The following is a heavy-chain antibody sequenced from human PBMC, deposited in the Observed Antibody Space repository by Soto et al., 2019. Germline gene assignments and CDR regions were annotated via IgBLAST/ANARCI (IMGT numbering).Heavy chain of an antibody. D-gene: IGHD1-20*01. J-gene: IGHJ4*02. CDR3: VRTACVINNCSYRGVR. V-gene: IGHV3-33*01. CDR1: GFDFKTYG. Sequence: QGQLVESGGGVVQPASSLRLSCVASGFDFKTYGMHWVRQAPGKGLERVAVIGFDGTNIHYSDSVRGRLSISRDNSENTVSLQMNSLRVEDTALYYCVRTACVINNCSYRGVRWGQGTLVTV. CDR2: IGFDGTNI.